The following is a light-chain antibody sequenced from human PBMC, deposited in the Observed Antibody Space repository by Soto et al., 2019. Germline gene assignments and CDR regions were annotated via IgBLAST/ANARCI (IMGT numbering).Light chain of an antibody. CDR1: SSAVGGYNY. V-gene: IGLV2-14*01. CDR2: DVS. CDR3: SSYTSSSTVVV. Sequence: QSALTQPASVSGSPGQSITISCTGTSSAVGGYNYVSWYQQHPGKAPKLMIYDVSNRPSGVSNRFSGSKSGNTASLTISGLQAEDEADYYCSSYTSSSTVVVFGGGTKLTVL. J-gene: IGLJ2*01.